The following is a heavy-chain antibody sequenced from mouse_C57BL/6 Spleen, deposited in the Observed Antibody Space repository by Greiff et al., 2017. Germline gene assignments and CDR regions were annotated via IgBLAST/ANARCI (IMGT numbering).Heavy chain of an antibody. CDR2: IYPRSGNT. V-gene: IGHV1-81*01. Sequence: QVQLQQSGAELARPGASVKLSCKASGYTFTSYGISWVKQRTGQGLEWIGEIYPRSGNTYYNEKFKGKATLTADKSSSTAYMELRRLTSEDSAGYFCARGYYEFRDVDYWGQGTTLTFSS. D-gene: IGHD2-4*01. CDR1: GYTFTSYG. J-gene: IGHJ2*01. CDR3: ARGYYEFRDVDY.